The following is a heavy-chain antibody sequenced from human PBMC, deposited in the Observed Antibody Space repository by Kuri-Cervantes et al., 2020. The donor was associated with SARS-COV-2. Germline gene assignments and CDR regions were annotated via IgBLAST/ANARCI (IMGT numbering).Heavy chain of an antibody. Sequence: SETLSLTCTVSGYSISSGYYWGWIRQPPGKGLEGIGSIYHSGSTYYNPSLTSRVTISVDTSKNQFSLKLSSVTAADTAVYYCARVPIAAPEYWGQGTLVTVSS. CDR2: IYHSGST. CDR1: GYSISSGYY. V-gene: IGHV4-38-2*02. CDR3: ARVPIAAPEY. J-gene: IGHJ4*02. D-gene: IGHD6-13*01.